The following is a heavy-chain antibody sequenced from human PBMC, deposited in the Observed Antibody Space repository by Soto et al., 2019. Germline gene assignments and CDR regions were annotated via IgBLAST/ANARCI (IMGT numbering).Heavy chain of an antibody. D-gene: IGHD4-17*01. Sequence: SETLSLTCTVSGGSISTYYWTWIRQPPGKGLGWIGYIYYSGSTNYNPSLKSRVTISVDTSKNQLSLKLNSVTAADTAVYYCARTDDYGDLIDYWGQGTLVTVSS. V-gene: IGHV4-59*01. CDR3: ARTDDYGDLIDY. J-gene: IGHJ4*02. CDR1: GGSISTYY. CDR2: IYYSGST.